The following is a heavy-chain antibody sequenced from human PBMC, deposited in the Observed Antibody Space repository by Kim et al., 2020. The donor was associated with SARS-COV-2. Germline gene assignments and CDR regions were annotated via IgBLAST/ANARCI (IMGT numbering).Heavy chain of an antibody. CDR1: GGSISSSSYY. V-gene: IGHV4-39*01. CDR3: ASYDYVWGGYRSYCFGY. D-gene: IGHD3-16*02. J-gene: IGHJ4*02. Sequence: SETLSLTCTVSGGSISSSSYYWGWIRQPPGKGLVWIGSIYYSGSTYYNPSLKSRATISVDTSKNQFSLKLSSVTAADTAVYYCASYDYVWGGYRSYCFGYWGQGTLVTVSS. CDR2: IYYSGST.